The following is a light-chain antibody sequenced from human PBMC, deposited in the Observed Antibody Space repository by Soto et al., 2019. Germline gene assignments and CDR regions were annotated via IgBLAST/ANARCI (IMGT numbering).Light chain of an antibody. J-gene: IGKJ5*01. CDR3: QQYNYWPPIT. CDR1: QSVINN. CDR2: YAS. Sequence: EVMMTQSPATLSVSPGERATLSCRASQSVINNIAWYQQKPDQAPRLLIYYASTRATGVPARFSGSGSGTEFTLTISSLQSEDFALYYCQQYNYWPPITFGQGTRLEIK. V-gene: IGKV3-15*01.